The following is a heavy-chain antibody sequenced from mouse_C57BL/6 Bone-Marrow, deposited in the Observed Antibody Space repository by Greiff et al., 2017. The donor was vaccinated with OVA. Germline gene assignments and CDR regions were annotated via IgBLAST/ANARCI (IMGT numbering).Heavy chain of an antibody. CDR1: GFTFSSYA. Sequence: DVKLVESGGGLVKPGGSLKLSCAASGFTFSSYAMSWVRQTPEKRLEWVATISDGGSYTYYPDNVKGRFTISRDNAKNNLYLQMSHLKSEDTAMYYCARVSYVYDPDYWGQGTTLTVSS. J-gene: IGHJ2*01. D-gene: IGHD2-2*01. CDR3: ARVSYVYDPDY. CDR2: ISDGGSYT. V-gene: IGHV5-4*03.